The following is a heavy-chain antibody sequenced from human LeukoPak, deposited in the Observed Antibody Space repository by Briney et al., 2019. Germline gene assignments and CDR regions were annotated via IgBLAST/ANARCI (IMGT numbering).Heavy chain of an antibody. CDR3: AADQSYDFWSGYPQGEAFDI. D-gene: IGHD3-3*01. J-gene: IGHJ3*02. CDR2: IVVGSGNT. Sequence: GASVKVSCKASGFTFTSSAMQWVRQARGQRLEWIGWIVVGSGNTNYAQKFQERVTITRDMSTSTAYMELSSLRSEDTAVYYCAADQSYDFWSGYPQGEAFDIWGQGTVVTVSS. V-gene: IGHV1-58*02. CDR1: GFTFTSSA.